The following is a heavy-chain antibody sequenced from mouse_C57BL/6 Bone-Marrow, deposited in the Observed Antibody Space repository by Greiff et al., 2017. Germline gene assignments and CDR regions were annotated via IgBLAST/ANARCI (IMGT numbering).Heavy chain of an antibody. Sequence: EVQLVESGGGLVKPGGSLKLSCAASGFTFSDYGMHWVRQAPEKGLEWVAYISSGSSTIYYADTVKGRFTIARDNAKNTLFLQMPILRSEDTAMYYCARQDSRDWYFDVWGTGTTVTVSS. CDR1: GFTFSDYG. J-gene: IGHJ1*03. D-gene: IGHD1-1*01. CDR2: ISSGSSTI. V-gene: IGHV5-17*01. CDR3: ARQDSRDWYFDV.